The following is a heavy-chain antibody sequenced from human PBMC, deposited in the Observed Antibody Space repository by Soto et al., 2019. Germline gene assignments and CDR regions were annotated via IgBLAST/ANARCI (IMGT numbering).Heavy chain of an antibody. J-gene: IGHJ4*02. Sequence: SETLSLTCTVSGGSISPYYWSWIRQPPGKGLEWIGYIYFGGTTKYNPSLKSRVSMSVDTSKNQFSLKLTSVTAADTAVYYCARLGGFFQALDSWGQGTLVNVSS. CDR2: IYFGGTT. D-gene: IGHD2-15*01. V-gene: IGHV4-59*08. CDR1: GGSISPYY. CDR3: ARLGGFFQALDS.